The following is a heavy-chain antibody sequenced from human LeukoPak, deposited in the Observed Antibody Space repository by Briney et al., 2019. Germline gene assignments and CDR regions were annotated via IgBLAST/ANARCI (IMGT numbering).Heavy chain of an antibody. CDR3: ARANRPTAAATGGYFDY. J-gene: IGHJ4*02. Sequence: GGSLRLSCAASGFIISSYGMHWVRQAPGKGLEWVAVISNDGSNKYYADSVKGRFTVSRDNFRNTMYLQMNSLRVEDTAVYYCARANRPTAAATGGYFDYWGQGTLVPVSS. CDR1: GFIISSYG. V-gene: IGHV3-30-3*01. D-gene: IGHD6-13*01. CDR2: ISNDGSNK.